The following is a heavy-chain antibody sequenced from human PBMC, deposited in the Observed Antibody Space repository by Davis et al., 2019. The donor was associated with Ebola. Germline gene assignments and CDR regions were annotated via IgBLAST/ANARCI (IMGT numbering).Heavy chain of an antibody. CDR2: MNPNSGNT. J-gene: IGHJ6*02. CDR3: ASFRVVGATGPGDYYYGMDV. D-gene: IGHD1-26*01. Sequence: ASVQVSCKASGYTFTSYDINWVRQAPGQGLEWMGWMNPNSGNTGYAQKFQGRVTMTRNTSISTAYMELSSLRSEDTAVYYCASFRVVGATGPGDYYYGMDVWGQGTTVTVSS. V-gene: IGHV1-8*01. CDR1: GYTFTSYD.